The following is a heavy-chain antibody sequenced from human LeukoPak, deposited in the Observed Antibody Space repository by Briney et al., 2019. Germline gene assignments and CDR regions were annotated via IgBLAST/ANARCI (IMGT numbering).Heavy chain of an antibody. J-gene: IGHJ6*03. V-gene: IGHV1-8*01. CDR2: MNPNSGNT. D-gene: IGHD6-19*01. CDR1: GYTFSSYD. Sequence: GASVKVSCKASGYTFSSYDINWVRQATGQGLEWMGWMNPNSGNTGYAQKFQGRVTMTRNTSISTAYMELSSLRSEDTAVYYCARLKRGTFKSSGWYLYYYYYMDVWGKGTTVTVSS. CDR3: ARLKRGTFKSSGWYLYYYYYMDV.